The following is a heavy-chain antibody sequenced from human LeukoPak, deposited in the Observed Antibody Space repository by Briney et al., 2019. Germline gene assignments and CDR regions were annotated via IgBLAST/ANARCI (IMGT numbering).Heavy chain of an antibody. Sequence: GGSLRLSCAASGFTVSSNYMSWVRQAPGKGLEWVSVIYSGGSTYYADSVKGRFTISRDNSKNTLYLQMNSLRAEDTAVYYCARPLSKGYSYGYLPDYWGQGTLVTVSS. CDR2: IYSGGST. CDR1: GFTVSSNY. J-gene: IGHJ4*02. V-gene: IGHV3-66*04. CDR3: ARPLSKGYSYGYLPDY. D-gene: IGHD5-18*01.